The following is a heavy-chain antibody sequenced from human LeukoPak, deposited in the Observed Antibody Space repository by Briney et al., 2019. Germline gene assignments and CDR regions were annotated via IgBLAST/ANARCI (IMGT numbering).Heavy chain of an antibody. CDR3: AREKPALTYYYDSSGYYYFDY. CDR1: GFTFSSYS. CDR2: ISNSSSYI. D-gene: IGHD3-22*01. V-gene: IGHV3-21*01. J-gene: IGHJ4*02. Sequence: GGSLRLSCAASGFTFSSYSMNWVRQAPGKGLEWVSSISNSSSYIYYADSVKGRFTISRDNAKNSLYLQMNSLRAEDTAVYYCAREKPALTYYYDSSGYYYFDYWGQGTLVTVSS.